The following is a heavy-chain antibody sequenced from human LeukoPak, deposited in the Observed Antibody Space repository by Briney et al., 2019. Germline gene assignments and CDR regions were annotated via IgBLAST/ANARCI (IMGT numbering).Heavy chain of an antibody. J-gene: IGHJ6*02. Sequence: PSETLSLTCTVSGGSISDYYWSWIRQPPGKGLEWIGYIYYSGSTNYNPSLKSRVTTSVDTSKNQFSLKLSSVTAADTAIYYCARTFSGSYYYYGMDVWGQGTTVTVSS. D-gene: IGHD1-26*01. V-gene: IGHV4-59*01. CDR2: IYYSGST. CDR3: ARTFSGSYYYYGMDV. CDR1: GGSISDYY.